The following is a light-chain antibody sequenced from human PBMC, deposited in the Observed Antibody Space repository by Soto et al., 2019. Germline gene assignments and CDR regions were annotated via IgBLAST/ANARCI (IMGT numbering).Light chain of an antibody. CDR3: QKYNTAPQT. J-gene: IGKJ1*01. CDR1: QGIIDY. CDR2: AAS. Sequence: DIPMTQSPSSLSANVGDRVTITCRASQGIIDYVAWFQQKPGKAPKLLIYAASTPQSGVPSRFSGSGSGTDFTLTISSLQPEDVATDYCQKYNTAPQTFGQGTKVEIK. V-gene: IGKV1-27*01.